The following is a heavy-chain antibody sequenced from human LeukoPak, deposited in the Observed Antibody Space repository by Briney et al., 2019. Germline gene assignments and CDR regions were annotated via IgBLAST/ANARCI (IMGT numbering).Heavy chain of an antibody. Sequence: PSETLSLTCTVSGGSISSGDYYWSSIRQPPGKGLEWNGYIYYSGSTYYNPSLKSRVTISVDTSKNQFSLKLSSVTAADTAVYYGARHAWLASRAGGYVIWGQGTLVTVSS. CDR1: GGSISSGDYY. J-gene: IGHJ4*02. CDR2: IYYSGST. CDR3: ARHAWLASRAGGYVI. D-gene: IGHD5-12*01. V-gene: IGHV4-30-4*08.